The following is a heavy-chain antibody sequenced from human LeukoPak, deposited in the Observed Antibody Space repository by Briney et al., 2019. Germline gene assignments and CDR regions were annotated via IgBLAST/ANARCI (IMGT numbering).Heavy chain of an antibody. J-gene: IGHJ5*02. Sequence: RGSLRLSCAAPGFTLSSYWIYWVRQAPGKRLGWVSRINSVGSSTSYADSVKGRFTISRDNAKNTLYLQMTSLRAEDTAVYYCARGVGYCSSTSCYWWFDPWGQGTLVTVSS. CDR3: ARGVGYCSSTSCYWWFDP. CDR1: GFTLSSYW. V-gene: IGHV3-74*01. D-gene: IGHD2-2*01. CDR2: INSVGSST.